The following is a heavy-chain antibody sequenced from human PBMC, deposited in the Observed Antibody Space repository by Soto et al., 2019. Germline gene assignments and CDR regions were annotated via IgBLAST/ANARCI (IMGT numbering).Heavy chain of an antibody. CDR2: IYYSGST. CDR1: DGSIVSSSCY. J-gene: IGHJ4*02. V-gene: IGHV4-39*01. CDR3: ARPYVDTAMVPDVYFDY. D-gene: IGHD5-18*01. Sequence: HRCTVADGSIVSSSCYWSWNRQPPGKGLEWIGSIYYSGSTYYNPSLKSRVTISVDTSKNQFSLKLSSVTAADTAVYYCARPYVDTAMVPDVYFDYWGQGTLVTVSS.